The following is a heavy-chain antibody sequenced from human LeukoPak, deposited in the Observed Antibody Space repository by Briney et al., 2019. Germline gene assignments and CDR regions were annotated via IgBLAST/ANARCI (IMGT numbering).Heavy chain of an antibody. D-gene: IGHD3-22*01. J-gene: IGHJ5*02. CDR2: ISAYNGNT. V-gene: IGHV1-18*01. CDR3: ASTTYYYDSSGYPRRNWFDP. Sequence: GASVKVSCKASGYTFTSYGISWVRQAPGQGLEWMGWISAYNGNTNYAQKLQGRVTMTTDTSTSTAYMELRSLRSDDTAAYYCASTTYYYDSSGYPRRNWFDPWGQGTLVTVSS. CDR1: GYTFTSYG.